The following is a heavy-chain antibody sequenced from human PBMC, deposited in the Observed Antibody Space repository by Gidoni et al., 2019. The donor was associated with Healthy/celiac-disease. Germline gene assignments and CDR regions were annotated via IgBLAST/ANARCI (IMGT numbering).Heavy chain of an antibody. Sequence: QVQLVQSGAEVKKPGSPVKVSCQASGGTFSSYAISWVRQAPGQGLEWMGGIIPIFGTANYAQKFQGRVTITADESTSTAYMELSSLRSEDTAVYYCASNDGDCSSTSCLYYYYMDVWGKGTTVTVSS. J-gene: IGHJ6*03. CDR2: IIPIFGTA. CDR1: GGTFSSYA. V-gene: IGHV1-69*01. D-gene: IGHD2-2*01. CDR3: ASNDGDCSSTSCLYYYYMDV.